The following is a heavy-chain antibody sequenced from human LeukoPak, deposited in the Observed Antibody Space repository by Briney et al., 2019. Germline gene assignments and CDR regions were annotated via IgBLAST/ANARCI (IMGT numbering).Heavy chain of an antibody. D-gene: IGHD3-10*01. CDR3: ARDQYGLGYGSLFDY. V-gene: IGHV3-21*04. CDR1: GFAVSSNY. CDR2: ISSGSTYI. J-gene: IGHJ4*02. Sequence: PGGSLRLSCAASGFAVSSNYMSWVRQAPGKGLEWVSSISSGSTYIYYADSVKGRFTISRDNAKNSLYLQMNSLRAEDTAVYYCARDQYGLGYGSLFDYWGQGTLVTVPS.